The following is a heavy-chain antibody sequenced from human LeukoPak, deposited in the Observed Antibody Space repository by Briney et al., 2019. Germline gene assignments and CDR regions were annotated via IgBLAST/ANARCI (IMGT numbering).Heavy chain of an antibody. D-gene: IGHD6-19*01. CDR1: GFTFSSYA. CDR2: MSFDVNNK. V-gene: IGHV3-30*04. J-gene: IGHJ4*02. CDR3: ARDPREQIAVAGTEDDY. Sequence: GRSLRLSCATSGFTFSSYAFHWVRQAPGKGLEWVATMSFDVNNKYYADSVRGRFTISRDNSKNTLYLQMNSLRAEDTAVYYCARDPREQIAVAGTEDDYWGQGTLVTVSS.